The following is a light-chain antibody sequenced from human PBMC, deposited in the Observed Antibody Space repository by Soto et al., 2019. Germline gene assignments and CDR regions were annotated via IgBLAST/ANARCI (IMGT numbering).Light chain of an antibody. CDR2: QDN. J-gene: IGLJ2*01. V-gene: IGLV3-1*01. Sequence: SYELTQPPSVSVSPGETASIPCSGDKLGGKSVCWYQQKPGQSPVLVIYQDNRRPSGIPERFSGSNSGDTATLTISGTQAMDEADYYCQAWGSGTVWVVFGGGTKLTVL. CDR3: QAWGSGTVWVV. CDR1: KLGGKS.